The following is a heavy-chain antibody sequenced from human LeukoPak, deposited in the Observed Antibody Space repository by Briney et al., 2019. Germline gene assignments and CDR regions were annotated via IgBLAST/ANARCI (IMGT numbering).Heavy chain of an antibody. J-gene: IGHJ6*02. CDR2: FDPEDGET. CDR1: GYTLTELS. Sequence: ASVTVSCKVSGYTLTELSMHWVRQAPGKGLEWMGGFDPEDGETIYAQKFQGRVTMTEDTSTHTAYMELSTLRSEDTAVYYCATGHPDGIDVWGQGTTVTVSS. CDR3: ATGHPDGIDV. V-gene: IGHV1-24*01.